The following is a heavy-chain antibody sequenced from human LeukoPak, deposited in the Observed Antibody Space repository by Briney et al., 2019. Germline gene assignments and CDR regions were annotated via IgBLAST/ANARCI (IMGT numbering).Heavy chain of an antibody. V-gene: IGHV3-23*01. Sequence: GGSLRLSCAASGFSFTNYAMSWVRQAPARGPEWVSSIRGGGETHYADSVKGRFTISRDNSKNTVYLQMDSLRVEDTAVYYCGKTTTGYSSGRYPGWPVDYWGQGTLVTVSS. D-gene: IGHD6-19*01. CDR2: IRGGGET. CDR1: GFSFTNYA. CDR3: GKTTTGYSSGRYPGWPVDY. J-gene: IGHJ4*02.